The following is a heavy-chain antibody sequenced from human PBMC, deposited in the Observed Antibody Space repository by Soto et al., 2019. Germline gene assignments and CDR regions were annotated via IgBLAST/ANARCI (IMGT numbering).Heavy chain of an antibody. CDR2: IKQDGSES. CDR3: ASARHIGP. CDR1: GFTFSNYW. J-gene: IGHJ5*02. D-gene: IGHD2-21*01. V-gene: IGHV3-7*01. Sequence: GGSLRLSCAASGFTFSNYWMSWVRQAPGKGLEWVANIKQDGSESNYADSVKGRFTISRDNAENSLYLQMTSLRAEDTAVYYCASARHIGPWGQGTLVTVSA.